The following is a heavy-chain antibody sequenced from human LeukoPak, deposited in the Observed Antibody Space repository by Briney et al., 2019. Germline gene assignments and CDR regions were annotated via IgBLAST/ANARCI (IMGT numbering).Heavy chain of an antibody. Sequence: ASVKVSCKASGGTFSSYAISWVRQAPGQGLEWMGGIIPIFGTANYAQKFQGRVTITADESTSTAYMELSSLRSEDTAVYYCASLGGNIVVVPEWGQGTLVTVSS. J-gene: IGHJ4*02. CDR1: GGTFSSYA. CDR3: ASLGGNIVVVPE. CDR2: IIPIFGTA. V-gene: IGHV1-69*13. D-gene: IGHD2-2*01.